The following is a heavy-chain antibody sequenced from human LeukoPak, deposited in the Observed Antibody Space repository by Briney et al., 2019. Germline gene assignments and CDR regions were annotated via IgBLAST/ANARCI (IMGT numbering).Heavy chain of an antibody. V-gene: IGHV1-69*13. CDR3: ASAGSGSYYNVRAFDI. D-gene: IGHD3-10*01. CDR1: GGTFSSYA. J-gene: IGHJ3*02. CDR2: IIPIFGTA. Sequence: GASVKVSCKASGGTFSSYAISWVRQAPGQGLEWMGGIIPIFGTANYAQKFQGRVTITADESTSTAYMELSSLRSEDTAVYYCASAGSGSYYNVRAFDIWGQGTMVTVSS.